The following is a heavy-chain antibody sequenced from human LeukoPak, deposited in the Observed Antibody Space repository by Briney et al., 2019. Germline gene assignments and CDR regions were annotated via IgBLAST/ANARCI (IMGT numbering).Heavy chain of an antibody. CDR3: ARGTLERHNYGMDV. J-gene: IGHJ6*02. CDR1: GGSFSSSSYY. CDR2: IYYSGST. D-gene: IGHD1-1*01. Sequence: SETLSLTCTVPGGSFSSSSYYRGWASQPPGKGLGWIGSIYYSGSTYHNPSLKSRVTISVDTSKNQFSLKLSSVTAADTAVYYCARGTLERHNYGMDVWGQGTTVTVSS. V-gene: IGHV4-39*01.